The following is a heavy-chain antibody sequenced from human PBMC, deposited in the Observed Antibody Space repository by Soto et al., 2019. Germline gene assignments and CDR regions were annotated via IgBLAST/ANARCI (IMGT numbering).Heavy chain of an antibody. CDR3: ASYGKYSSSGQFYYYYYGRDV. V-gene: IGHV1-18*01. D-gene: IGHD6-13*01. CDR2: ISAYNGNT. J-gene: IGHJ6*02. Sequence: ASVKVSCKAPGYTFTSYGISWVRQAPGQGLEWMGWISAYNGNTNYAQKLQGRVTMTTDTSTSTAYMELRSLRSDDTAVYYCASYGKYSSSGQFYYYYYGRDVWGQGTRVTVSS. CDR1: GYTFTSYG.